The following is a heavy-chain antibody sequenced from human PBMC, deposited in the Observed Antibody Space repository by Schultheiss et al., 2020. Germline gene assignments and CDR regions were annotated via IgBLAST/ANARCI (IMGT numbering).Heavy chain of an antibody. J-gene: IGHJ4*02. V-gene: IGHV3-11*06. CDR1: GFTFSDYY. CDR2: ISSSSSYI. CDR3: ARDAAGGLFDY. Sequence: GGSLRLSCAASGFTFSDYYMSWIRQAPGKGLEWVSYISSSSSYIYYADSVKGRFTISRDNAKNSLYLQMNSLRAEDTAVYYCARDAAGGLFDYWGQGTLVTVSS. D-gene: IGHD6-13*01.